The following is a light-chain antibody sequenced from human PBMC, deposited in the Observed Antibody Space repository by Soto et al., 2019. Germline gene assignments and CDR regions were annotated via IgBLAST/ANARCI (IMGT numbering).Light chain of an antibody. J-gene: IGLJ2*01. V-gene: IGLV2-14*01. CDR1: SSELGNYEF. CDR2: EVS. CDR3: SSYTTSTSCNL. Sequence: QSALTQPASVSGSLGQSITISCTGTSSELGNYEFVYWYQQVPGTAPKAMIYEVSSRPSWVSNRFSGSKSVNTASLTISVLQADDEAYYYCSSYTTSTSCNLFGGVTKLTVL.